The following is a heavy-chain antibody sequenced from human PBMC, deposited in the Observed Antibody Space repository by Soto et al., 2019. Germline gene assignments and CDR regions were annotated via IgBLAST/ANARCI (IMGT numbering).Heavy chain of an antibody. CDR3: ALEYCGGDCFPGGY. V-gene: IGHV2-5*02. J-gene: IGHJ4*02. Sequence: QITLKESGPTLVKPTQTLTLTCTLSGLSLSTSGVGVGWIRQPPGKALEWLALIYWDDDKRYSPSLKSRLTITKDTSKNQVVLTMTNVDPLDIATYYCALEYCGGDCFPGGYWGQGTLVTVSS. CDR1: GLSLSTSGVG. D-gene: IGHD2-21*02. CDR2: IYWDDDK.